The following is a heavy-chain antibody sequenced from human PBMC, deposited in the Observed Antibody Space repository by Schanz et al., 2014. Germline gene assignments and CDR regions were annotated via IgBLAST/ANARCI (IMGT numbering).Heavy chain of an antibody. Sequence: QVQLVQSGADVKKPGASVKVSCKASGNTLSAYYIHWIRQASGQGLEWMGVTNPNGGAAFAQKVQGRISMHRDTSTSTFSMELSSLTSDDPAVYFSARDVGRPGHFWSFELWGRGALVTVSS. CDR2: TNPNGGA. J-gene: IGHJ2*01. D-gene: IGHD1-1*01. CDR1: GNTLSAYY. V-gene: IGHV1-2*02. CDR3: ARDVGRPGHFWSFEL.